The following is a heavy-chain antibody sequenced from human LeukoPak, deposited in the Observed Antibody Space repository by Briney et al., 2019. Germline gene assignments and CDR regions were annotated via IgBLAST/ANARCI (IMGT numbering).Heavy chain of an antibody. J-gene: IGHJ4*01. Sequence: GGSLRLSCAASGFSFSSYAMSWVRQTPGKGLEWVANIKQDGSGETYVDSVKGRFTISRDNAKNSLYLQMNSLRAEDTSVYYCTRGGGDCWGQGTLVTVSS. CDR1: GFSFSSYA. CDR3: TRGGGDC. V-gene: IGHV3-7*01. CDR2: IKQDGSGE. D-gene: IGHD3-16*01.